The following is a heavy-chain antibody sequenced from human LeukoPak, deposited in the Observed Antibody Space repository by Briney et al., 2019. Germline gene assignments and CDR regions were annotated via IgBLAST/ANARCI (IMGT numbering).Heavy chain of an antibody. Sequence: GGSLSLSCAVSGITLSNYGMSWVRQAPGKGLEWVAGISDSGGSTNYADSVKGRFTISRDNPKNTLYLQMNSLRAEDTAVYARRGVVIRVILVGFHKEAFYFDSWGQGALVTVSS. J-gene: IGHJ4*02. D-gene: IGHD3-22*01. CDR1: GITLSNYG. CDR3: RGVVIRVILVGFHKEAFYFDS. V-gene: IGHV3-23*01. CDR2: ISDSGGST.